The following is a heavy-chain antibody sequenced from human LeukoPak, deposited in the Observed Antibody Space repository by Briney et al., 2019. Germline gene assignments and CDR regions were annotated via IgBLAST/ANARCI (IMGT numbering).Heavy chain of an antibody. Sequence: PSETLSLTCTVSGGSISSSSYYWGWIRQPPGKGLVWIGSIYYSGSICYNPSLKSRVTISVDTSKNQFSVKLSSVTAADTAVYYCATTPPVADYYYYMDVWGKGTTVTVSS. CDR1: GGSISSSSYY. V-gene: IGHV4-39*01. CDR2: IYYSGSI. CDR3: ATTPPVADYYYYMDV. J-gene: IGHJ6*03. D-gene: IGHD1-7*01.